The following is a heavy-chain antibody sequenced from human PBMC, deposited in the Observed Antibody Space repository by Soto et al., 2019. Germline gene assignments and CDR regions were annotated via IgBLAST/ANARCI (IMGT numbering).Heavy chain of an antibody. V-gene: IGHV3-53*01. Sequence: GGSLRLSCAVSGLTVSTNYMSWVRQAPGKGLEWVSIIYSDGTTFYADSVEGRFTISRDNSENTLFLQMNSLRAEDTAIYYCTTAPTITTIFGSWGQGTLVTVSS. J-gene: IGHJ4*02. CDR3: TTAPTITTIFGS. CDR2: IYSDGTT. CDR1: GLTVSTNY. D-gene: IGHD4-4*01.